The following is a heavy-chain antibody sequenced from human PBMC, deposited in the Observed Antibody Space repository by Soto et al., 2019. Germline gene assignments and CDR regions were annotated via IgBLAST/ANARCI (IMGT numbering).Heavy chain of an antibody. J-gene: IGHJ4*02. V-gene: IGHV4-59*01. CDR1: GDSISSYY. Sequence: QVQLQESGPGLVKPSETLSLTCAVSGDSISSYYCMWIRQPPGKGLESIGYLYYGRSANYNPSLKSRVTLSVDTATNHCSLTLSSMTAADTAVSYCALRSMAVVPEYWGQGTLVTFSS. CDR3: ALRSMAVVPEY. D-gene: IGHD3-22*01. CDR2: LYYGRSA.